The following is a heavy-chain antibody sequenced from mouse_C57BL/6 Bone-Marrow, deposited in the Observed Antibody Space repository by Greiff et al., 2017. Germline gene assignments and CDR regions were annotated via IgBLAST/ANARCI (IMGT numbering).Heavy chain of an antibody. V-gene: IGHV5-17*01. Sequence: EVHLVESGGGLVKPGGSLKLSCAASGFTFSDYGMHWVRQAPEKGLEWVAYISSGSSTIYYADTVKGRFTISRDNAKNTLFLQMTSLRSEDTAMYYCARAPYDYDGGAFAYWGQGTLVTVSA. J-gene: IGHJ3*01. CDR2: ISSGSSTI. CDR1: GFTFSDYG. CDR3: ARAPYDYDGGAFAY. D-gene: IGHD2-4*01.